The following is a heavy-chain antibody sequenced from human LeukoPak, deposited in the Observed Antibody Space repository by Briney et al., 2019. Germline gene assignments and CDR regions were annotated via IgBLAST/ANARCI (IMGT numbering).Heavy chain of an antibody. D-gene: IGHD6-19*01. J-gene: IGHJ4*02. CDR1: GVSFSGYY. V-gene: IGHV4-34*01. CDR2: IDHSGST. Sequence: SETLSLTCAVYGVSFSGYYWSWIRQPPGKGLEWIGEIDHSGSTNYNPSLKSRVTISVDTSKNQFSLKLSSVTAADTVVYYCAGYSSGPPDYWGQGTLVTVSS. CDR3: AGYSSGPPDY.